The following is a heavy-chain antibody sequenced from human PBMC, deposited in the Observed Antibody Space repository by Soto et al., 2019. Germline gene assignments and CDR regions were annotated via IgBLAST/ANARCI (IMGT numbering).Heavy chain of an antibody. CDR1: GFTFSSYS. J-gene: IGHJ3*02. Sequence: PGGSLRLSCAASGFTFSSYSMNWVRQAPGKGLEWVSSISSSSSYIYYADSVKGRFTISRDNAKNSLYLQMNSLRAEDTAVYYCASEVVVAATPGYAFDIWGQGTMVIVSS. D-gene: IGHD2-15*01. CDR3: ASEVVVAATPGYAFDI. CDR2: ISSSSSYI. V-gene: IGHV3-21*01.